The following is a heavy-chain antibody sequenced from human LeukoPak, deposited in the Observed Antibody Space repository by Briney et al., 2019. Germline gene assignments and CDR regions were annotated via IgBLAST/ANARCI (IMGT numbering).Heavy chain of an antibody. CDR1: GFTFSSYA. J-gene: IGHJ4*02. V-gene: IGHV3-23*01. Sequence: GGSLRLSCAASGFTFSSYAMSWVRQAPGKGLEWVSAISGSGGSTYYADSVKGRFTISRDNSKNTLYLQMNSLRAEDTAVYYCAKDSMYYDFWSGYSYWRQGTLVTVSS. CDR3: AKDSMYYDFWSGYSY. D-gene: IGHD3-3*01. CDR2: ISGSGGST.